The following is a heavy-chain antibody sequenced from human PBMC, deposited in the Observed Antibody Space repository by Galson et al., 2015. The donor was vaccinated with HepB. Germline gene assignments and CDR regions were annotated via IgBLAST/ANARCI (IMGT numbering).Heavy chain of an antibody. CDR2: ISYDGSNK. CDR3: AKDCYYDFWSGYYDY. J-gene: IGHJ4*02. D-gene: IGHD3-3*01. CDR1: GFTFSSYG. V-gene: IGHV3-30*18. Sequence: SLRLSCAASGFTFSSYGMHWVRQAPGKGLEWVAVISYDGSNKYYADSVKGRFTISRDNSKNTLYLQMNSLRAEDTAVYYCAKDCYYDFWSGYYDYWGQGTLVTVSS.